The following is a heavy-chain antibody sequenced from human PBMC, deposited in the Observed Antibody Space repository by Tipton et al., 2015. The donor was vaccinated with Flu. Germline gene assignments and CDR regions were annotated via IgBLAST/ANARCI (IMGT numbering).Heavy chain of an antibody. J-gene: IGHJ4*02. CDR1: GFTFSSYA. Sequence: RSLRLSCAASGFTFSSYAMHWVRQAPGKGLEWVAVISYDGSNKYYADSVKGRFTISRDNSKNTLYLQMNSLRAEDTAVYYCARDRSLSGGSCYSYWGQGTLVTVSS. D-gene: IGHD2-15*01. CDR3: ARDRSLSGGSCYSY. V-gene: IGHV3-30*04. CDR2: ISYDGSNK.